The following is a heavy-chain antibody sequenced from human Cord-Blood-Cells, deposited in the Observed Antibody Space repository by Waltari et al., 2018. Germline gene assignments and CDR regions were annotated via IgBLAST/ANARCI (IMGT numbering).Heavy chain of an antibody. J-gene: IGHJ3*02. CDR1: EFTFSSYE. Sequence: EVQLVESGGGLVQPGGSLRLSCAASEFTFSSYEMNWVRQAPGKGLEWVAYISSSGSTIYYADSVKGRFTISRDNAKNSLYLQMNSLRAEDTAVYYCASHSGSYSEAFDIWGQGTMVTVSS. V-gene: IGHV3-48*03. CDR2: ISSSGSTI. D-gene: IGHD1-26*01. CDR3: ASHSGSYSEAFDI.